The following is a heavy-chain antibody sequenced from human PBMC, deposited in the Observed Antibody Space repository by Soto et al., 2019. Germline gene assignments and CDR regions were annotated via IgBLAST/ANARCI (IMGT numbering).Heavy chain of an antibody. CDR2: ISYDGNVA. V-gene: IGHV3-30*18. Sequence: QVQLVESGGGVVQPGRSLRLSCAASGFTFSSYGMHWVRQAPGKGLEWVTVISYDGNVAYYADSVKGRFTISRDNSKNTLYLQMNRLRTDDTAMYYCAKEGPTTNWYFDYWGQGTLVTVSS. CDR3: AKEGPTTNWYFDY. CDR1: GFTFSSYG. D-gene: IGHD1-1*01. J-gene: IGHJ4*02.